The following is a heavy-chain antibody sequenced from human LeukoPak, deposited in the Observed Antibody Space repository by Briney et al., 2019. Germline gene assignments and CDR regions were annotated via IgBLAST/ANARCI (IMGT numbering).Heavy chain of an antibody. Sequence: GGSLRLSCAASGFTFSSYWMSWVRQAPGKGLEWVAVISYDGSNKYYADSVRGRFTISRDNSKNTLYLQMNSLRAEDTAVYYCVRDGGSAWYINGDEAFDIWGQGTMVTVSS. D-gene: IGHD6-19*01. CDR3: VRDGGSAWYINGDEAFDI. CDR1: GFTFSSYW. J-gene: IGHJ3*02. CDR2: ISYDGSNK. V-gene: IGHV3-30*03.